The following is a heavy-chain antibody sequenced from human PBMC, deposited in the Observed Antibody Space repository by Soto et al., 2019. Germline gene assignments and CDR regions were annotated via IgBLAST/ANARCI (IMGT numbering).Heavy chain of an antibody. CDR2: INHLETT. V-gene: IGHV4-30-2*01. CDR3: ARVGGSDSFDY. J-gene: IGHJ4*02. D-gene: IGHD1-26*01. Sequence: QLQLHESGSGLVKPYQTLSLTCTVSGASIRYGNYAWSWIRQTPGKGLEWIGYINHLETTFYNPSFESRLTLAIDRTKNKFSLNLHSMSAAYRAVYFCARVGGSDSFDYWGQGTLVTVSS. CDR1: GASIRYGNYA.